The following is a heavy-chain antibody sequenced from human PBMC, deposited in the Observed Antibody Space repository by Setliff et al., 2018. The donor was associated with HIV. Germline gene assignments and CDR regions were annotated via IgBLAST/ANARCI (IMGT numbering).Heavy chain of an antibody. CDR3: ARGRSRGTIFGVVTNPFDY. CDR1: GDSISSYY. Sequence: PSETLSLTCTVSGDSISSYYWSWIRQPAGKGLEWIGRIYTSGSTNYNPSLKSRVTMSVDTSKNQFSLKLSSVTAADTAVYYCARGRSRGTIFGVVTNPFDYWGQGTLVTVSS. D-gene: IGHD3-3*01. CDR2: IYTSGST. V-gene: IGHV4-4*07. J-gene: IGHJ4*02.